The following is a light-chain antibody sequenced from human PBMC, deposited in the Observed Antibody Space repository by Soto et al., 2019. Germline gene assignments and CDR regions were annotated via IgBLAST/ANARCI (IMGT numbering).Light chain of an antibody. CDR3: VSYTSSTTYV. CDR2: DVA. J-gene: IGLJ1*01. V-gene: IGLV2-14*03. Sequence: QSALTQPASVSDSPGQSITISCTGTSSDVGGSNLVSWYQQHPGKPPKLIIYDVANRPSGVSNRFSGSKSGSTASLIISRLQTEDEADYYCVSYTSSTTYVFGTGTKLTVL. CDR1: SSDVGGSNL.